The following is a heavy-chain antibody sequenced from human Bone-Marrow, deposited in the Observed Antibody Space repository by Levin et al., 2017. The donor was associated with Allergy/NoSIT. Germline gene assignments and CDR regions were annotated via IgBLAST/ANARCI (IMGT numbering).Heavy chain of an antibody. CDR3: AQGTPMARQYFDQ. J-gene: IGHJ4*02. V-gene: IGHV3-30*18. D-gene: IGHD2-8*01. Sequence: PGGSLRLSCAASGFTFRTYGMHWVRQAPGKGLEWVAAISANGNDKYYADSVRGRFTISRDNSENTLFLQMDSLRGEDTSIYYCAQGTPMARQYFDQWGQGTLVTVSS. CDR2: ISANGNDK. CDR1: GFTFRTYG.